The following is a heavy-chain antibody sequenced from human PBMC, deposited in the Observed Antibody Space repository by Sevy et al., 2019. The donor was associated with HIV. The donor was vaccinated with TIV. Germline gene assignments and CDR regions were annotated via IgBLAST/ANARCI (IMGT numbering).Heavy chain of an antibody. Sequence: GRSLRLSCAASGFTFSYAWMSWVRQAPGKGLEWVGRIKAKSDGGTIDYAAPVKGRFTISRDDSKNMLYLQMNSLKTEDTGIYYCNTDPIIVLLVTDGMDVWGQGTTVTVSS. J-gene: IGHJ6*02. CDR2: IKAKSDGGTI. D-gene: IGHD2-8*02. CDR3: NTDPIIVLLVTDGMDV. V-gene: IGHV3-15*01. CDR1: GFTFSYAW.